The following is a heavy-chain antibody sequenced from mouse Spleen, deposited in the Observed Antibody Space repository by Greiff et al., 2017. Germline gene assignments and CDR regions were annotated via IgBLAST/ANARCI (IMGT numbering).Heavy chain of an antibody. J-gene: IGHJ4*01. CDR2: ISNGGGST. CDR1: GFTFSDYY. V-gene: IGHV5-12*02. CDR3: ARQGYGSSYGYAMDY. Sequence: EVKLVESGGGLVQPGGSLKLSCATSGFTFSDYYMYWVRQTPEKRLEWVAYISNGGGSTYYPDTVKGRFTISRDNAKNTLYLQMSRLKSEDTAMYYCARQGYGSSYGYAMDYWGQGTSVTVSS. D-gene: IGHD1-1*01.